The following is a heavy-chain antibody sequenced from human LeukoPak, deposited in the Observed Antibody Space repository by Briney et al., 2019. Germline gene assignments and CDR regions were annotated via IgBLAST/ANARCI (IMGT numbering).Heavy chain of an antibody. CDR1: GFTFSTSA. Sequence: QPGGSLRLSCAASGFTFSTSAMSWVRQAPGKGLEWVSSISTTVGNTYYADSVKGRFTISRDNSKNTLYLQMNSPRAEDTAVYYCAKDFAYYYDSSGHFDYWGQGTLVTVSS. CDR3: AKDFAYYYDSSGHFDY. D-gene: IGHD3-22*01. V-gene: IGHV3-23*01. J-gene: IGHJ4*02. CDR2: ISTTVGNT.